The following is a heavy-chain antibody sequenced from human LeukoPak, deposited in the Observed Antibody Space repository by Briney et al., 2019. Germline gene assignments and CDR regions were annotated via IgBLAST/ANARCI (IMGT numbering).Heavy chain of an antibody. J-gene: IGHJ3*02. CDR2: KYYSGSA. D-gene: IGHD2-2*01. Sequence: SQTLSLTCNVSGASVSDGRYYWTWIRHHPTRGLEWIGYKYYSGSAKYNPSLKSRLTISIDTAKNQFSLQLSSVTAADTATYYCATPYCSSLSCLDVFNMWGQGTRVTVSS. CDR1: GASVSDGRYY. CDR3: ATPYCSSLSCLDVFNM. V-gene: IGHV4-31*03.